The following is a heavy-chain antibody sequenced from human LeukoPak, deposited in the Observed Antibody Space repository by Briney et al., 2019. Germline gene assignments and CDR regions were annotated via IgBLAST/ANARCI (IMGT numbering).Heavy chain of an antibody. J-gene: IGHJ4*02. Sequence: GRSLRLSCAASGFTFDDYAMHWVRQAPGKGLEWVSAISGSGGSTYYADSVKGRFTISRDNSKNTLYLQMNSLRAEDTAVYYCAKDPVGATHWGQGTLVTVSS. CDR1: GFTFDDYA. D-gene: IGHD1-26*01. CDR2: ISGSGGST. CDR3: AKDPVGATH. V-gene: IGHV3-23*01.